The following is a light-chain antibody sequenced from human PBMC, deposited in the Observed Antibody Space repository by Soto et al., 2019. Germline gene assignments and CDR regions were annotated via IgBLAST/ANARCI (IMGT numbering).Light chain of an antibody. Sequence: QSALTQPASVSGSPGQSITISCTGTSSDVGGYNYVSWYQQHPGKAPKLMIYDVTNRPSGVSNRFSGSKSGNTASLTISGLQAEDEAGYYRSSCTSSSTPLVFAGGTKVTVL. CDR3: SSCTSSSTPLV. J-gene: IGLJ3*02. CDR2: DVT. CDR1: SSDVGGYNY. V-gene: IGLV2-14*01.